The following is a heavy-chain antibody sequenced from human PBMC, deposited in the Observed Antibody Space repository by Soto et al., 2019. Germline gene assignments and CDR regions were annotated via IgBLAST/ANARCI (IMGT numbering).Heavy chain of an antibody. D-gene: IGHD3-10*01. CDR1: GGSISSGGYY. Sequence: QVQLQESGPGLVKPSQTLSLTCTVSGGSISSGGYYWSWIRQHPGKGLEWIGYIYYSGSTYYNPSRKIRVTLSVDTSNNQFSLKLSSVTAADTAVYYGAREVDYGSGSYYRWRDGLFDPWGQGTLVTVSS. V-gene: IGHV4-31*03. J-gene: IGHJ5*02. CDR2: IYYSGST. CDR3: AREVDYGSGSYYRWRDGLFDP.